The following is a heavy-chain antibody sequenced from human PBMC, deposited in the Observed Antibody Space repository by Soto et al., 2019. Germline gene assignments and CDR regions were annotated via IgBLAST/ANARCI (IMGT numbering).Heavy chain of an antibody. CDR1: GYTFTSYY. J-gene: IGHJ4*02. CDR2: INPSGGST. Sequence: QVQLVQSGAEVKKPGASVKVSCKASGYTFTSYYMHWVRQAPGQGLEWMEIINPSGGSTSYAQKFQGRVTMTRDTSTSTVYMELSSLRSEDTAVYYCASSCAQCDYFDYWGQGTLVTVSS. V-gene: IGHV1-46*03. CDR3: ASSCAQCDYFDY.